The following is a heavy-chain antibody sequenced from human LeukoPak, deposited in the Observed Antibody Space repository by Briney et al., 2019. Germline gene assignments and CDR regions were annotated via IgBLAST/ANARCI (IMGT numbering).Heavy chain of an antibody. CDR2: IYYSGRT. CDR1: GGSISSYY. D-gene: IGHD6-19*01. J-gene: IGHJ5*02. V-gene: IGHV4-59*01. Sequence: PSETLSLTCTVSGGSISSYYWSWIRQPPGKGLEWIGYIYYSGRTNYDSSLQSRVTISVDTSKNQFSLKLSSVTAADTAVYYCARDPIAFVAVAGIDWFDPWGQGTLVTVSS. CDR3: ARDPIAFVAVAGIDWFDP.